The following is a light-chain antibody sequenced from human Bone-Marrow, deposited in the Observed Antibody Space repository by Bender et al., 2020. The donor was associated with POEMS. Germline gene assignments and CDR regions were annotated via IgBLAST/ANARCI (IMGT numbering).Light chain of an antibody. V-gene: IGLV3-1*01. CDR1: ELGKKY. CDR3: QAWDTHIV. Sequence: SYELTQTPSVSVSPGQTATIDCSGDELGKKYSAWYQKRPGLPPVLLIYQDTRRPSGIPERFSASNSGNTATLTISETQAMDEADYYCQAWDTHIVFGGWTRLTVL. CDR2: QDT. J-gene: IGLJ2*01.